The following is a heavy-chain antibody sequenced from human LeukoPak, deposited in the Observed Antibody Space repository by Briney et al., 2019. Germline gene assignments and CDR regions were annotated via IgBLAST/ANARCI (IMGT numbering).Heavy chain of an antibody. J-gene: IGHJ3*02. CDR2: IYYSGST. CDR1: GGSLSSYY. V-gene: IGHV4-59*08. Sequence: PSETLSLTCTVSGGSLSSYYWSWIRQPPGKGLEWTGYIYYSGSTNYNPSLKSRVTISVDTSKNQFSLKLSSVTAADTAVYYCARQQWLEQDAFDIWGQGTMVTVSS. D-gene: IGHD6-19*01. CDR3: ARQQWLEQDAFDI.